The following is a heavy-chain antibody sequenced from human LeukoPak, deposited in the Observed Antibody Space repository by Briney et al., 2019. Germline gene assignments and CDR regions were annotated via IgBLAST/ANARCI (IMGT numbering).Heavy chain of an antibody. V-gene: IGHV3-30*04. Sequence: GGSLRLSCAASGFTFSTFEMHWVRQAPGKGLEWVAAITPDGSVQKYADAVRGRFSISRDNSKNTLHLQMNSLSAEDTAVYHCVSLYRRENYDVLTGFDYWGQGTLVTVSS. CDR3: VSLYRRENYDVLTGFDY. CDR2: ITPDGSVQ. D-gene: IGHD3-9*01. CDR1: GFTFSTFE. J-gene: IGHJ4*02.